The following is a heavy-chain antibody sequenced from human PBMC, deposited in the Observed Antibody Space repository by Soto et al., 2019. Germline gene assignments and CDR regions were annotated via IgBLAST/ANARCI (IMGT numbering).Heavy chain of an antibody. CDR1: GGSFSGYY. J-gene: IGHJ3*02. D-gene: IGHD3-22*01. CDR2: INHSGST. Sequence: PSETLSLTCAVYGGSFSGYYWSWIRQPPGKGLEWIGEINHSGSTNYNPSLKSRVTISVDTSKNQFSLKLSSVTAADTAVYYCARESYDSSGIRANAFDIWGQGTMVTVSS. V-gene: IGHV4-34*01. CDR3: ARESYDSSGIRANAFDI.